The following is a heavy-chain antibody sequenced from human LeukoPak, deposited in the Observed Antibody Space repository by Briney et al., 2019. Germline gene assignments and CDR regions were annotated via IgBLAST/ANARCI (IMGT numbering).Heavy chain of an antibody. CDR1: GGSISSGSYY. D-gene: IGHD3-10*01. J-gene: IGHJ6*03. CDR3: ASVRRGFGESSKYYSYYYMHV. Sequence: SETLSLTCTVSGGSISSGSYYWSWIRQPAGKGLEWIGRIYTSGSTNYNPSLKSRVTISVDTSKNQFSLKLSSATAADTAVYYCASVRRGFGESSKYYSYYYMHVWGNGTTVTIAS. V-gene: IGHV4-61*02. CDR2: IYTSGST.